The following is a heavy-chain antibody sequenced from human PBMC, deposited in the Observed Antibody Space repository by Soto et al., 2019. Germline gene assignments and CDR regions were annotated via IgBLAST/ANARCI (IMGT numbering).Heavy chain of an antibody. V-gene: IGHV3-74*01. CDR3: AKSSSGAFDS. CDR1: GFTFSSYS. CDR2: VNNDGTDT. J-gene: IGHJ4*02. D-gene: IGHD6-6*01. Sequence: GGSLGLCCAASGFTFSSYSMHWVRQATGKGLVWVSRVNNDGTDTIYADSVKGRFAISRDNAKNTVFLEMNSLRADDTAAYYCAKSSSGAFDSWGQGTLVTVSS.